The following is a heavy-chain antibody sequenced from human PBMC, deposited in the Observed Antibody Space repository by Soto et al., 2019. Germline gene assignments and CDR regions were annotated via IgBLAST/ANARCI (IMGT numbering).Heavy chain of an antibody. CDR3: ARGAYSSITWFDP. D-gene: IGHD6-13*01. CDR1: GGSISSSSYY. CDR2: IYYSGST. Sequence: SETLSLTCTVSGGSISSSSYYWGWIRQPPGKGLEWIGSIYYSGSTYYNPSLKSRVTISVDTSKDQFSLKLSSVTAADTAVYYCARGAYSSITWFDPWGQGTLVTVSS. J-gene: IGHJ5*02. V-gene: IGHV4-39*01.